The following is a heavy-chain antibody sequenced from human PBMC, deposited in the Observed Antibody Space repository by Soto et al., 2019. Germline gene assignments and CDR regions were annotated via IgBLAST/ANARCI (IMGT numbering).Heavy chain of an antibody. D-gene: IGHD4-4*01. J-gene: IGHJ4*02. V-gene: IGHV4-30-2*01. Sequence: QLQLQESGSGLVKPSQTLSLTCAVSGGSISSGGYSWSWIRQPPGKVLEWIGYIYHRGSTHYNPSLQSRVTISVDRSKNQFSLKLSSVTAADTAVYYCARGMTTVTTLDYWGQGTLVTVSS. CDR1: GGSISSGGYS. CDR2: IYHRGST. CDR3: ARGMTTVTTLDY.